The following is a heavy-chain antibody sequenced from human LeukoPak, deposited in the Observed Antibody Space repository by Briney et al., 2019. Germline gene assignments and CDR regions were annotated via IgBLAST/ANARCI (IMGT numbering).Heavy chain of an antibody. Sequence: PSETLSLTCTVSGGSISSYYWSWIRQPAGKGLEWIGRIYTSGSTNYNPSLKSRVTMSVDTSKNQFSLKMSSVTAADTAVYFCARGPYSYDSSGAFDIWGQGTMVTVSS. V-gene: IGHV4-4*07. CDR3: ARGPYSYDSSGAFDI. CDR1: GGSISSYY. J-gene: IGHJ3*02. D-gene: IGHD3-22*01. CDR2: IYTSGST.